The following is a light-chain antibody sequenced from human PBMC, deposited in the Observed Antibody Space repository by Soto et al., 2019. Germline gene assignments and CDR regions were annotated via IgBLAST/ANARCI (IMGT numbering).Light chain of an antibody. CDR3: HKYNTSPYT. V-gene: IGKV3-20*01. J-gene: IGKJ2*01. Sequence: EIVLTQSPGTLYLSPGERATLSCRASQTVSSSYLAWYQQKPGQAPRLLIYGASSRATGIPDRSSCSWSGTDFTRTISSLEPEDVAVYYCHKYNTSPYTVGQGTQLEIK. CDR1: QTVSSSY. CDR2: GAS.